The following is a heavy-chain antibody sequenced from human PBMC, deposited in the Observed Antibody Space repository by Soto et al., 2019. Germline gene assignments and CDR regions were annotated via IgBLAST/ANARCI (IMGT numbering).Heavy chain of an antibody. CDR2: ISSGSSYI. CDR3: ARDVSYCSGGSCYATYAFDI. Sequence: EVQLVESGGGLVKPGGSLRLSCAASGFTFSTHSMNWVRLAPGKGLEWVSSISSGSSYIYYADSVKGRFTISRDNAKNSLYLQMNSLRVEDRAVYYCARDVSYCSGGSCYATYAFDIWGQGTMVTVSS. D-gene: IGHD2-15*01. CDR1: GFTFSTHS. V-gene: IGHV3-21*01. J-gene: IGHJ3*02.